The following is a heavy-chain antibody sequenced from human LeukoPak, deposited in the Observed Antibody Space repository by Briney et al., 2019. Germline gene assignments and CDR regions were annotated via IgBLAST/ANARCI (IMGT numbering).Heavy chain of an antibody. CDR3: ARGRSLDY. Sequence: PSETLSLTCSVSGDSISRYYWSWVRRPPGKGLEWIGHLYDDGRTDYNPSLKSRVTISRHTSTNQFSLKLTSVTAADTAVYYCARGRSLDYWGQGTLVTVSS. D-gene: IGHD1-26*01. CDR1: GDSISRYY. CDR2: LYDDGRT. J-gene: IGHJ4*02. V-gene: IGHV4-59*08.